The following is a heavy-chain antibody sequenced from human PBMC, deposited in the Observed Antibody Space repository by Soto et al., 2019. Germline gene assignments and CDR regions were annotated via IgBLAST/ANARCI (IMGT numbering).Heavy chain of an antibody. CDR3: ARDYDVNTAVDYWYFDL. V-gene: IGHV4-4*07. CDR2: IYPSGRA. Sequence: QVQLQESGPRLVTPSETLTLTCSVSGGSITNHYWGWIRQPPGKGLEFIGRIYPSGRAHYNPSLQDRVTTSVETSKNQFSLKVNSVTAADTAIYDCARDYDVNTAVDYWYFDLWGRGTLVTVSS. CDR1: GGSITNHY. J-gene: IGHJ2*01. D-gene: IGHD5-18*01.